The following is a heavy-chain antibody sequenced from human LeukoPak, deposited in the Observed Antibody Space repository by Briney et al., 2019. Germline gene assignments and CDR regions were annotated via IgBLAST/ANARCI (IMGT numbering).Heavy chain of an antibody. Sequence: GGSLRLSCAASEFTVRSYCMAWVRQAPGKGLDGVANIKQDGREKYYVDSVKDRFTIPRDNAKNELYLQMNSLSARDTPGCYCASMADIAASGSRHWFDPWRQGTLVSVSS. CDR2: IKQDGREK. J-gene: IGHJ5*02. CDR1: EFTVRSYC. V-gene: IGHV3-7*01. D-gene: IGHD6-13*01. CDR3: ASMADIAASGSRHWFDP.